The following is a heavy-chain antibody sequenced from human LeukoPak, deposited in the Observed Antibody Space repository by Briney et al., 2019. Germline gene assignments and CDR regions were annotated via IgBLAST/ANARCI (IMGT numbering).Heavy chain of an antibody. CDR2: MYYSEST. CDR3: ARGSRSVHVGLVSTDFDY. J-gene: IGHJ4*02. D-gene: IGHD5/OR15-5a*01. Sequence: SETLSLTCTVSGGSISSTTYYWGWIRQPPGKGLEWIGTMYYSESTYYNPSLKSRVTISVDTSKNQFSLKLSSVTAADTAVYYCARGSRSVHVGLVSTDFDYWGQGTLVTVSS. V-gene: IGHV4-39*07. CDR1: GGSISSTTYY.